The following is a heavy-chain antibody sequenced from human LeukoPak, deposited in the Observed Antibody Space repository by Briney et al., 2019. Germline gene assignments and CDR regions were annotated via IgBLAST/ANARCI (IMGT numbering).Heavy chain of an antibody. J-gene: IGHJ4*02. CDR2: ISSSGSTI. Sequence: GGSLRLSCAASGFTFSDYYMSWIRQAPGKGLEWGSYISSSGSTIYYADSVKGRFTISRDNAKNSLYLQMNSLRAEDTAVYYCARDSLDRNSSGYPGFDYWGQGTLVTVSS. CDR3: ARDSLDRNSSGYPGFDY. V-gene: IGHV3-11*01. D-gene: IGHD3-22*01. CDR1: GFTFSDYY.